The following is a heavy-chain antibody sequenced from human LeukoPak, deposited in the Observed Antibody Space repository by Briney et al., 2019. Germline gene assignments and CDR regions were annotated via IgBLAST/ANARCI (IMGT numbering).Heavy chain of an antibody. CDR1: GFTFSSYS. V-gene: IGHV3-21*01. CDR2: ISSSSSYI. Sequence: GGSLRLSCAASGFTFSSYSMNWVRQAPGKGLEWVSSISSSSSYIYYADSVKGRFTISRDNAKNSLYLQMNGLRAEDTAVYYCARALHRGVTAMWFDPWGQGTLVTVSS. CDR3: ARALHRGVTAMWFDP. D-gene: IGHD2-21*02. J-gene: IGHJ5*02.